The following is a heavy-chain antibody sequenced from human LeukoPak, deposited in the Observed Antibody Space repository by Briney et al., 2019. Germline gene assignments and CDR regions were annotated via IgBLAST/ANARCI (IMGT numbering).Heavy chain of an antibody. D-gene: IGHD6-13*01. V-gene: IGHV3-23*01. J-gene: IGHJ6*02. CDR2: ISGSGGST. CDR1: GFTFSSYA. Sequence: GGSLRLSCAASGFTFSSYAMSWVRQAPGKGLEGVSAISGSGGSTYYADSVKGRFTITSDNSKNTLYLQMNRLRADDTAVYYCAKDRPGTYSSSWSPFSSYYGMDVWGQGTTVTVSS. CDR3: AKDRPGTYSSSWSPFSSYYGMDV.